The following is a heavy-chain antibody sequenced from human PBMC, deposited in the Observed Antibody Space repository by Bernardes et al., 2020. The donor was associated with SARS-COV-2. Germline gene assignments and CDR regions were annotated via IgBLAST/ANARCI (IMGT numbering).Heavy chain of an antibody. V-gene: IGHV1-18*01. Sequence: ASVKVSCTASGYTFSTYGISWVRQAPGQGLEWMGWINANNGNTNYVQKLQGRVTMTTDTSTSTAYMELRSLRSDDTAVYYCARGARGYYYDSSGYSFDYWGQGTLVTVSS. CDR3: ARGARGYYYDSSGYSFDY. CDR1: GYTFSTYG. CDR2: INANNGNT. J-gene: IGHJ4*02. D-gene: IGHD3-22*01.